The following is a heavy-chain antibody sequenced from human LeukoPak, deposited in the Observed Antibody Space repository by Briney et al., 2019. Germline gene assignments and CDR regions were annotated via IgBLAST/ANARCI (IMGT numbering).Heavy chain of an antibody. D-gene: IGHD6-19*01. CDR1: GYTFTSYY. CDR3: ARVGAVAGTGPIQH. V-gene: IGHV1-46*03. J-gene: IGHJ1*01. CDR2: INPSGGST. Sequence: GASVKVSCKASGYTFTSYYMHWVRQAPGHGLEWTGIINPSGGSTSYAQKFQGRVTMTRDMSTSTVYMELSSLRSDDTAVYYCARVGAVAGTGPIQHWGQGTLVTVSS.